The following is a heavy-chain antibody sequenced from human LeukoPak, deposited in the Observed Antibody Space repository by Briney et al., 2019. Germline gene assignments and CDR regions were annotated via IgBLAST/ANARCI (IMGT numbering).Heavy chain of an antibody. CDR1: GGSISSSSYY. D-gene: IGHD6-13*01. V-gene: IGHV4-39*07. J-gene: IGHJ4*02. CDR3: AGLIAAAGTDGY. CDR2: IYYSGST. Sequence: SETLSLTCTVSGGSISSSSYYWGWIRQPPGKGLEWIGSIYYSGSTYYNPSLKSRVTISVDTSKNQFSLKLSSVTAADTAVYYCAGLIAAAGTDGYWGQGTLVTVSS.